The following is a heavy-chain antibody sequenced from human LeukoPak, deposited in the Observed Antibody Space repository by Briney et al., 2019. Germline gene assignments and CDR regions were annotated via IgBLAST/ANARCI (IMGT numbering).Heavy chain of an antibody. Sequence: PSETLSLTCAVYGGSFSDYYWNWIRQPPGKRLEWIGEINQSGTTNYNPTLKSRLTISLDTSKNHFFLKLTSATAADTALYYCAGGATPGVFWGQGILVTVSA. V-gene: IGHV4-34*01. D-gene: IGHD3-10*01. CDR3: AGGATPGVF. CDR1: GGSFSDYY. CDR2: INQSGTT. J-gene: IGHJ4*02.